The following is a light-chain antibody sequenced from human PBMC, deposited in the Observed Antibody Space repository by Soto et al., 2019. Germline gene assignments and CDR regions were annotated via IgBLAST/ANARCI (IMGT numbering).Light chain of an antibody. V-gene: IGKV3-11*01. J-gene: IGKJ1*01. CDR2: DAS. CDR1: QSVTNY. CDR3: QHVGNSPWT. Sequence: IFLSQSLVTLYLSHGGRGTLTCRASQSVTNYIAWYQQRPGQAPRLLIYDASNRATGVPARFSGSRSGTDFTLTISRLEPEDFALYFCQHVGNSPWTFCQGAKVDIK.